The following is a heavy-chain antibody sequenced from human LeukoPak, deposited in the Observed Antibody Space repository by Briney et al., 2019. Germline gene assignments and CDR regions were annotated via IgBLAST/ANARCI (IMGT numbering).Heavy chain of an antibody. D-gene: IGHD1-26*01. CDR3: ARRSGSYADPFGI. J-gene: IGHJ3*02. Sequence: PGGSLRLSCAASGFTFSYYSMNWVRQAPGKGLEWVSYISSSSSTTYYTDSVKGRFTISRDNAKNSLYLQMNSLRDEDTAVYYCARRSGSYADPFGIWGQGTMVTVSS. CDR2: ISSSSSTT. CDR1: GFTFSYYS. V-gene: IGHV3-48*02.